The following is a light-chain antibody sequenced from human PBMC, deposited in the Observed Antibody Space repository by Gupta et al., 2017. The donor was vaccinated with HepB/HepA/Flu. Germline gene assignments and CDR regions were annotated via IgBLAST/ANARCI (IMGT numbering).Light chain of an antibody. J-gene: IGKJ4*01. Sequence: DIVMPQSPLSLPVTPGEPASISCRSSQSLLHSNGYNYLDWYLQKPGQSPQLLIYLGSNRASGVPDRFSGSGSGTDFTLKISRVEAEDVGVYYCRQALQTPFTFGGGTKVEIK. CDR1: QSLLHSNGYNY. V-gene: IGKV2-28*01. CDR2: LGS. CDR3: RQALQTPFT.